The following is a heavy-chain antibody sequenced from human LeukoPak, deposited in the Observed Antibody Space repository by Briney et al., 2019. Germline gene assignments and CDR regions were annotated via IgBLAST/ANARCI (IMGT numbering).Heavy chain of an antibody. D-gene: IGHD1-26*01. CDR2: IYTSGST. J-gene: IGHJ4*02. CDR3: ARGWELLRAFDY. Sequence: SETLSLTCTVSGGSISSGSYYWSWIRQPAGKGLELIGRIYTSGSTNYGPSLKSRVTISVDTSKNQFSLKLSSVTAADTALYYCARGWELLRAFDYWGQGTPVTVSS. V-gene: IGHV4-61*02. CDR1: GGSISSGSYY.